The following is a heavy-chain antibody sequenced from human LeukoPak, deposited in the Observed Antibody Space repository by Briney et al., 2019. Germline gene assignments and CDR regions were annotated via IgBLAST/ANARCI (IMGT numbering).Heavy chain of an antibody. CDR1: GFTFSSYA. CDR2: ISSNGGST. V-gene: IGHV3-64*01. J-gene: IGHJ4*02. Sequence: PGGSLRLSCAASGFTFSSYAMQWVRQAPGKGLEYVSAISSNGGSTYYANSVKGRFTISRDNSKNTLYLQMGSLRAEDMAVYYCARVPLLYYDILTGYYWGALDYWGQGTLVTVSS. D-gene: IGHD3-9*01. CDR3: ARVPLLYYDILTGYYWGALDY.